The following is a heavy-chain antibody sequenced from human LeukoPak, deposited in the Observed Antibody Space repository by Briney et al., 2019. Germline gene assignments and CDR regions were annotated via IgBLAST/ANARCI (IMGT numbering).Heavy chain of an antibody. V-gene: IGHV1-18*01. Sequence: ASVKVSCKASGYTFTNYGITWVRQAPGQGLEWMGWISAYNGNTNYAQTLQGRVTMTTDTSTSTAYMELRSLRSDDTAVYYCAREGYYYDSSGYYSSWLGPWGQGTLVTVSS. CDR1: GYTFTNYG. J-gene: IGHJ5*02. CDR3: AREGYYYDSSGYYSSWLGP. D-gene: IGHD3-22*01. CDR2: ISAYNGNT.